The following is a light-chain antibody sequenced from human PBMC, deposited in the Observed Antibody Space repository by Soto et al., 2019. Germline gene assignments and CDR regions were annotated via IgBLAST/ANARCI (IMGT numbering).Light chain of an antibody. J-gene: IGLJ2*01. CDR2: DVT. CDR3: CSYAGSYTFEV. CDR1: SSDVGGYNY. V-gene: IGLV2-11*01. Sequence: QSALTQPRSVSGSPGQSVTISCTGTSSDVGGYNYVSWYQQHPGKAPKLMLYDVTKRPSGVPDRFSGSKSGNTASLTISGLLAEDEADYYCCSYAGSYTFEVFGGGTKVTVL.